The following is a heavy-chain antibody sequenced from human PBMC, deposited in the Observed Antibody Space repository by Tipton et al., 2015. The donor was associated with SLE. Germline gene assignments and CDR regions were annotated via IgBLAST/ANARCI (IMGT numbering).Heavy chain of an antibody. V-gene: IGHV4-39*07. D-gene: IGHD5-18*01. CDR2: INHSGST. CDR3: ARGFTATAEYFQH. J-gene: IGHJ1*01. CDR1: GGSISSSSYY. Sequence: GLVKPSETLSLTCTVSGGSISSSSYYWGWIRQPPGKGLEWIGEINHSGSTNYNPSLKSRVTISVDTSKNQFSLKLSSVTAADTAVYYCARGFTATAEYFQHWGQGTLVTVSS.